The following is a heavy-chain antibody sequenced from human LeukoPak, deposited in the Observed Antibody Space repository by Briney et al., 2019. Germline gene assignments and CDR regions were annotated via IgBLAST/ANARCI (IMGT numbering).Heavy chain of an antibody. J-gene: IGHJ4*02. CDR1: GYTFTGYY. D-gene: IGHD3-3*01. Sequence: ASVKVSCKASGYTFTGYYMHWVRQAPGQGLEWMGWINPNSGGTNYAQKFQGRVTMTRDTSISTAYMELNSLRSEDTAVYYCARGGYDFSSGYYPSRWGQGTLVTVSS. CDR3: ARGGYDFSSGYYPSR. CDR2: INPNSGGT. V-gene: IGHV1-2*02.